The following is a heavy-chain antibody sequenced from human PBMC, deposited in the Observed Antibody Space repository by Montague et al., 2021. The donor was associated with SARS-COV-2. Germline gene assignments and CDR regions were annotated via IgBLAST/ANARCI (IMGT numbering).Heavy chain of an antibody. CDR2: ISISDDNT. Sequence: SLRLSCAASGFTFSGYAMSWVRQAPGKGLEWVAAISISDDNTYYADSVKGRFTISRDKSKNTLYLQMNRLRAEDTAVYYCAKDWQLVGDDAFDFWGKGTMVIVSS. V-gene: IGHV3-23*01. CDR3: AKDWQLVGDDAFDF. D-gene: IGHD6-13*01. CDR1: GFTFSGYA. J-gene: IGHJ3*01.